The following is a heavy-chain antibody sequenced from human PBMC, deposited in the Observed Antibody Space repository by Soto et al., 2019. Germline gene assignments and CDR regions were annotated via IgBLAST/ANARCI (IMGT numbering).Heavy chain of an antibody. D-gene: IGHD6-19*01. CDR2: INHSGST. V-gene: IGHV4-34*01. CDR3: AREELAVAGTADY. J-gene: IGHJ4*02. Sequence: QVQLQQWGAGLLKPSETLSLTCAVYGGSFSGYYWSWIRQPPGKGLEWIGEINHSGSTNYNTSLKSRVTTSVDTSKNQYSLKLSSVTAADTAVYYCAREELAVAGTADYWGQGTLVTVSS. CDR1: GGSFSGYY.